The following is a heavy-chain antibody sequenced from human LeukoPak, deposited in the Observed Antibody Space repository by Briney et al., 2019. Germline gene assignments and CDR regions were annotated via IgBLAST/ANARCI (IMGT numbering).Heavy chain of an antibody. D-gene: IGHD4-23*01. CDR3: ARDYGGSSPFDY. CDR2: ISSSGSTI. Sequence: GGSLRLSCTASGFTFSSYEMHWVRQAPGKGLEWVSYISSSGSTIYYADSVKGRFTISRDNAKNSLHLQMNSLRAEDTAVYYCARDYGGSSPFDYWGQGTLVTVSS. J-gene: IGHJ4*02. V-gene: IGHV3-48*03. CDR1: GFTFSSYE.